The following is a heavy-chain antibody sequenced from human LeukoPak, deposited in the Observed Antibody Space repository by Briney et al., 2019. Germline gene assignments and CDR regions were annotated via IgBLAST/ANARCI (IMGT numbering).Heavy chain of an antibody. J-gene: IGHJ4*02. Sequence: PSETLSLTCTVSGGSISSGDYYWSWIRQPPGKGLEWIGYIYYSGSTNYNPSLKSRVTISVDTSKNQFSLKLSSVTAADTAVYYCARGPPSSGYYPYYFDYWGQGTLVTVSS. CDR2: IYYSGST. CDR1: GGSISSGDYY. CDR3: ARGPPSSGYYPYYFDY. D-gene: IGHD3-22*01. V-gene: IGHV4-61*08.